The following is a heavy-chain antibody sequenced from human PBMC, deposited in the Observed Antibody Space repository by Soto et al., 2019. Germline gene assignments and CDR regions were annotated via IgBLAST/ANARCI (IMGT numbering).Heavy chain of an antibody. CDR1: GFTFSDYS. D-gene: IGHD4-4*01. CDR3: ARDLRTVAAYGFDI. CDR2: ISRIHKM. J-gene: IGHJ3*02. Sequence: EVQLVESGGGLVKAGGSLRLSCAASGFTFSDYSINWVRQAPGKGLEWVSTISRIHKMYYADSVKGRFTISRDNAQNSLYLQMNSLRGEDTAVYYCARDLRTVAAYGFDIWGRGTMVTVSS. V-gene: IGHV3-21*01.